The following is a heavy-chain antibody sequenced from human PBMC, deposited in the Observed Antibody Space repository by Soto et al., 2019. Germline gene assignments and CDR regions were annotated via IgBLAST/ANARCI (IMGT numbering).Heavy chain of an antibody. CDR1: GFTFSNAW. D-gene: IGHD5-18*01. Sequence: GGSLRLSCAASGFTFSNAWMNWVRQAPGKGLEWVGRIKSKTDGGTTDYAAPVKGRFTISRDDSKNTLYLQMNSLKTEDTAVYYCTTDAVSGYSYGYWVPDDYWGQGTLVTVSS. V-gene: IGHV3-15*07. J-gene: IGHJ4*02. CDR3: TTDAVSGYSYGYWVPDDY. CDR2: IKSKTDGGTT.